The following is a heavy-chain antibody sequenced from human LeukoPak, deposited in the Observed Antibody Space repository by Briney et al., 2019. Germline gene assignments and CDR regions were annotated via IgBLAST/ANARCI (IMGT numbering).Heavy chain of an antibody. CDR2: ISYDGSNK. J-gene: IGHJ4*02. V-gene: IGHV3-30-3*01. Sequence: GRSLRLSCAASGFTFSSYAMHWVRQAPGKGLEWVAVISYDGSNKYYADSVKGRFTISRDNSKNTLYLQMNSLRAEDTAVYYCARELGFEDYWGQGTLVTVSS. CDR3: ARELGFEDY. D-gene: IGHD3-16*01. CDR1: GFTFSSYA.